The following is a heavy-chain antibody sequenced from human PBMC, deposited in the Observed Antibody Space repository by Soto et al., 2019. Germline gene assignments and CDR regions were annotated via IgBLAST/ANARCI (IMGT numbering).Heavy chain of an antibody. V-gene: IGHV1-69*06. D-gene: IGHD5-12*01. CDR1: GGLISKYS. CDR3: ATIRVRGGPLRFED. J-gene: IGHJ4*01. CDR2: VLPIIGST. Sequence: QVQLVQSGAEVRKPGSSVKVSCKTSGGLISKYSFNWVRQATGQGLEWMGGVLPIIGSTDYAQKFQGRLTITADRSTSTVYMELSRLRSDDTANYYCATIRVRGGPLRFEDGGQGMLISVSS.